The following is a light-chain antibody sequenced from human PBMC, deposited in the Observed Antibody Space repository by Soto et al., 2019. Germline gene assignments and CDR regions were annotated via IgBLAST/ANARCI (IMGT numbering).Light chain of an antibody. J-gene: IGLJ2*01. Sequence: QSVLTQSPSASASLGASVKLTCTLSSGHSSYDIAWHQQQPDKGPRFLMTVNSGGSHNKGDGIPDRFSGSSSGAERYLTISGLQSEDEADYYCQTCGTGYVVFGGGTKLTVL. CDR2: VNSGGSH. V-gene: IGLV4-69*01. CDR1: SGHSSYD. CDR3: QTCGTGYVV.